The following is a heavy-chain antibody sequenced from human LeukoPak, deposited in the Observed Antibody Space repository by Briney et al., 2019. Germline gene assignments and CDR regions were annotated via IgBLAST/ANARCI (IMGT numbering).Heavy chain of an antibody. D-gene: IGHD3-3*01. J-gene: IGHJ4*02. Sequence: SQTLSLTCTVSGGSISSGAYYWSWIRQPAGKGLEWLGRICTSGSTKYNPSLESRVTISVDTSENLYSLELRSVAAADTAVYYCASEGLGVAGNFFYWGQGSLVTVSS. CDR2: ICTSGST. V-gene: IGHV4-61*02. CDR1: GGSISSGAYY. CDR3: ASEGLGVAGNFFY.